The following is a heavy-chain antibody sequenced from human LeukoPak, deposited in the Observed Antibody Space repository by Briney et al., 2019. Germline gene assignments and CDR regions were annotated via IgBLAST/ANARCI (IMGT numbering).Heavy chain of an antibody. J-gene: IGHJ4*02. D-gene: IGHD3-22*01. CDR1: GFTFSSYE. Sequence: GGSLRLSCAASGFTFSSYEMNWVRQAPGKGLVWVSYISSSGSTIYSADSVKGRFTISRDKAKNSLYLQMNSLRAEDTAVYYCARSSRSITMIVVATERTTGPRYYFDYWGQGTLVTVSS. CDR2: ISSSGSTI. V-gene: IGHV3-48*03. CDR3: ARSSRSITMIVVATERTTGPRYYFDY.